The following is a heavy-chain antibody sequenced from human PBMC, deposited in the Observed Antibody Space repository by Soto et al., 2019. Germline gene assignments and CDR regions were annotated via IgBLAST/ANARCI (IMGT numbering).Heavy chain of an antibody. CDR1: GYTFTTYD. Sequence: QVQLVQSGTEVKTPGASVKVSCKASGYTFTTYDMNWVRQAPGQGLEWMGWMNPTSGNTGYAQKFQGRLTMTWDTAIDIAHMELRSLRNEDTAVYYFARSDGLIFNWLDSWGQGPLVTVSA. J-gene: IGHJ5*01. CDR3: ARSDGLIFNWLDS. V-gene: IGHV1-8*01. CDR2: MNPTSGNT. D-gene: IGHD3-9*01.